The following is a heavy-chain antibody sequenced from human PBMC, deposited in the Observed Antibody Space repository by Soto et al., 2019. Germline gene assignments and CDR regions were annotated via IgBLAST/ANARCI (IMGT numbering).Heavy chain of an antibody. CDR2: ISAYNGNT. D-gene: IGHD3-10*01. V-gene: IGHV1-18*01. J-gene: IGHJ6*02. CDR3: ARDDHYGSGSYYYYYYGMDV. CDR1: GYTFTSYG. Sequence: ASLKVSCKSSGYTFTSYGIIWVREAPGQGLELMGWISAYNGNTNYAQKLQGRVTMTTDTSTSTAYMELRSLRSDDTAVYYCARDDHYGSGSYYYYYYGMDVWGQGTTVTVSS.